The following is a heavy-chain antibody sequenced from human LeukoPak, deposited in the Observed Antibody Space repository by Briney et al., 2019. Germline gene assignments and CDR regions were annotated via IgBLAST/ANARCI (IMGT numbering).Heavy chain of an antibody. CDR1: GFTFSRYW. CDR2: IDQDGSEK. D-gene: IGHD2-15*01. V-gene: IGHV3-7*05. Sequence: GWSLRLSCAASGFTFSRYWMSWVRQAPGKGLEWVANIDQDGSEKYCVDSVKGRFTISRDNAKNSLYLQMNSLRAEDTAVYYCATWRIVGYWGQGTLVTVSS. J-gene: IGHJ4*02. CDR3: ATWRIVGY.